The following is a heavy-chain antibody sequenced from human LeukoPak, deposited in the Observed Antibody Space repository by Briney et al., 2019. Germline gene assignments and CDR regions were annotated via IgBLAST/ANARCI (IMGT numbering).Heavy chain of an antibody. V-gene: IGHV4-31*03. Sequence: SQTLSLTCTVSGGSISSGGYYWSWIRQPPGKGLEWIGEINHSGSTNYNPSLKSRVTISVDTSKNQFSLKLSSVTAADTAVYYCATAGTIFGVVMFDPWGQGTLVTVSS. J-gene: IGHJ5*02. CDR2: INHSGST. CDR1: GGSISSGGYY. D-gene: IGHD3-3*01. CDR3: ATAGTIFGVVMFDP.